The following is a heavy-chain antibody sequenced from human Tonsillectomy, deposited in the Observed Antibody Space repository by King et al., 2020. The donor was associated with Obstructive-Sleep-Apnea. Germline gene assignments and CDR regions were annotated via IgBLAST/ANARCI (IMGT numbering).Heavy chain of an antibody. V-gene: IGHV3-7*01. CDR2: IKRDESEK. CDR3: ASLDTTMVGRFDY. J-gene: IGHJ4*02. D-gene: IGHD4/OR15-4a*01. Sequence: VQLVESGGGLVQPGGSLRLSCEASAFIFSRGWMSWVRQAPGKGLEWVANIKRDESEKYYVDSVKGRFTASRDNARNSLYLQMNSLRAEDTAVYYCASLDTTMVGRFDYWGQGSLVTVSS. CDR1: AFIFSRGW.